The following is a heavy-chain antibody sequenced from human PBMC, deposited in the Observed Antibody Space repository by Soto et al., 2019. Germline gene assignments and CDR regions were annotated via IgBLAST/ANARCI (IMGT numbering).Heavy chain of an antibody. CDR1: GFSLNTSGVA. V-gene: IGHV2-5*02. D-gene: IGHD1-26*01. J-gene: IGHJ6*02. CDR3: AHLSRGGLLSSLYHYCHIDV. Sequence: QITLKESGPTRVKPTQALRLTCIFSGFSLNTSGVAVGWIRQPPGKALEWLAHIYGDDDKRYSPSLQSRVTITKDTSRNQVVLTMTNMDPADTATYYCAHLSRGGLLSSLYHYCHIDVWGQGTTVTVSS. CDR2: IYGDDDK.